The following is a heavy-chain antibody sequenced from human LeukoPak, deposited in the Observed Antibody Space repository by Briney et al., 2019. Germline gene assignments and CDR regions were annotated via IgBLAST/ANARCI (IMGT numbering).Heavy chain of an antibody. Sequence: SETLSLTCTVSGGSISSYYWSWIRQPPGKGLEWIGYIYYSGSTNYNPSLKSRVTISVDTSKNQFSLKLSSVTAADTAVYYCARGAWDIVVVPAAIPPNYYYYMDVWGKGTTVTVSS. V-gene: IGHV4-59*12. CDR3: ARGAWDIVVVPAAIPPNYYYYMDV. CDR2: IYYSGST. CDR1: GGSISSYY. D-gene: IGHD2-2*01. J-gene: IGHJ6*03.